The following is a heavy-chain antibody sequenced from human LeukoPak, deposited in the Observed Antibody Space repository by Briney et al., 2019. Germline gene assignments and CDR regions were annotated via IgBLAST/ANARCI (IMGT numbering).Heavy chain of an antibody. J-gene: IGHJ6*03. V-gene: IGHV4-30-2*01. D-gene: IGHD3-3*01. CDR3: ARGGDFWSGYYTRGDYYYYMDV. CDR2: IYHSGST. Sequence: SQTLSLTCTVSGGSISSGGYYWSWIRQPPGKSLEWIGYIYHSGSTYYNPSLKSRVTISVDRSKNQFSLKLSSVTAANTAVYYCARGGDFWSGYYTRGDYYYYMDVWGKGTTVTVSS. CDR1: GGSISSGGYY.